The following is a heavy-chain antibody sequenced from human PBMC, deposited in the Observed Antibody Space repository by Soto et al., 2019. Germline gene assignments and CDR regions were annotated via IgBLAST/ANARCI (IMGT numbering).Heavy chain of an antibody. V-gene: IGHV3-74*01. CDR2: INSDGSTT. CDR3: ARDRDYGMDV. D-gene: IGHD3-10*01. Sequence: EVQLVESGGGLVQPGGSLRLSCAASGFTFTTSWMHWVRQAPEKGLVWVSHINSDGSTTTYAVSVRGRFTISRDNAKNTLYLQMNSLRVEDTAVYYCARDRDYGMDVWGQGTTVIVSS. CDR1: GFTFTTSW. J-gene: IGHJ6*02.